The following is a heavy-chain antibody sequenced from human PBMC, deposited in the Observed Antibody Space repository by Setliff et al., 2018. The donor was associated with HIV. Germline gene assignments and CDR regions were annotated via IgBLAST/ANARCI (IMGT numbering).Heavy chain of an antibody. Sequence: SETLSLTCAVYGGSFRSYFWSWIRQPPGKGLEWIGEINHSASTNYNLSLKSQVTISVDTSKNQFSLRLTSMTAADTAVYYCARGWGLTYYDYECGNYHYRYAMEVWGQGTTVTVSS. CDR2: INHSAST. V-gene: IGHV4-34*01. D-gene: IGHD3-16*02. CDR1: GGSFRSYF. J-gene: IGHJ6*02. CDR3: ARGWGLTYYDYECGNYHYRYAMEV.